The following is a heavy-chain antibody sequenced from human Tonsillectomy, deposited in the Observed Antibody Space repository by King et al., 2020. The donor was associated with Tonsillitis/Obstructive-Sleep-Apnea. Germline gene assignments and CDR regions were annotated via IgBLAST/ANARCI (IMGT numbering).Heavy chain of an antibody. V-gene: IGHV1-18*01. Sequence: QLVQSGAEVKKPGASVKVSCKASGYTFTSYGISWVRQAPGQGLEWMGWISAYNGNTNYAQKLQGRVTMTTDTSTSTAYMELRSLRSDDTAVYYCARGPPTYYDCWSGYSVLFDYWGQGTLGTVSS. D-gene: IGHD3-3*01. CDR1: GYTFTSYG. CDR2: ISAYNGNT. J-gene: IGHJ4*02. CDR3: ARGPPTYYDCWSGYSVLFDY.